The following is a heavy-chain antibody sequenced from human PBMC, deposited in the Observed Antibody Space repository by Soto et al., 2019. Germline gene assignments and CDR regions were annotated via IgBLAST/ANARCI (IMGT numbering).Heavy chain of an antibody. V-gene: IGHV3-43*01. CDR2: ISWDGGST. CDR1: GFTFDDYT. CDR3: AKSPYSEVAVAGRGYFDY. J-gene: IGHJ4*02. Sequence: GGSLRLSCAASGFTFDDYTMHWVRQAPGKGLEWVSLISWDGGSTYYADSVKGRFTISRDNSKNSLYLQMNSLRTEDTALYYCAKSPYSEVAVAGRGYFDYWGQGTLVTVSS. D-gene: IGHD6-19*01.